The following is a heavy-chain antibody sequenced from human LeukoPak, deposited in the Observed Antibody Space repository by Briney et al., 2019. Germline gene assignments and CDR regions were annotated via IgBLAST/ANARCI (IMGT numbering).Heavy chain of an antibody. D-gene: IGHD3-22*01. J-gene: IGHJ4*02. CDR1: GYTFTGYY. CDR3: ARVDRSLTYYYDSSGYYHLDY. CDR2: INPNSGGT. V-gene: IGHV1-2*02. Sequence: ASVKVSCKASGYTFTGYYMHWVRQAPGQGLERMGWINPNSGGTNYAQKFQGRVTMTRDTSISTAYMELSRLRSDDTAVYYCARVDRSLTYYYDSSGYYHLDYWGQGTLVTVSS.